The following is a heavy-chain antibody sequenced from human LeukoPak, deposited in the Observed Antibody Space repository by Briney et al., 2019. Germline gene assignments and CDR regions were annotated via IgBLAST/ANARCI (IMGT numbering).Heavy chain of an antibody. CDR2: ISYDGSNK. J-gene: IGHJ4*02. CDR1: GFTFSSYG. Sequence: GGSLRLSCAASGFTFSSYGMHWVRQAPGKGLEWVAVISYDGSNKYYADSVKGRFTISRDNSKNTLYLQMNSLRAEDTAVYYCARDPGYCSGGSCYHPQFDYWGQGTLVTVSS. V-gene: IGHV3-30*19. D-gene: IGHD2-15*01. CDR3: ARDPGYCSGGSCYHPQFDY.